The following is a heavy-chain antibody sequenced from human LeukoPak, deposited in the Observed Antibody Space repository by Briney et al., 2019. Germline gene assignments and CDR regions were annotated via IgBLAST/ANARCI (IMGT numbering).Heavy chain of an antibody. Sequence: PSETLSLTCTVSGGSISSGSYYWSWIRQPAGKGLEWIGRIYTCGSTNYNPSLKSRVTISVDTSKNQFSLKLSSVTAADTAVYYCARDRDDYKYNWFDPWGQGTLVTVSS. CDR2: IYTCGST. D-gene: IGHD5-24*01. V-gene: IGHV4-61*02. J-gene: IGHJ5*02. CDR3: ARDRDDYKYNWFDP. CDR1: GGSISSGSYY.